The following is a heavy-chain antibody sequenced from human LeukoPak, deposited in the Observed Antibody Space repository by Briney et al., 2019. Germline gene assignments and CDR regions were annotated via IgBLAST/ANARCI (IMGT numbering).Heavy chain of an antibody. V-gene: IGHV3-48*02. CDR2: ISSSSSTI. Sequence: GGSLRLSCAASGFTFSSYSMNWVRQAPGKGLEWVSYISSSSSTIYYADSVKGRFTISRDNAKNSLYLRMNSLRDEDTAVYYCARDPYSSGWYLSNWFDPWGQGTLVTVSS. CDR1: GFTFSSYS. CDR3: ARDPYSSGWYLSNWFDP. J-gene: IGHJ5*02. D-gene: IGHD6-19*01.